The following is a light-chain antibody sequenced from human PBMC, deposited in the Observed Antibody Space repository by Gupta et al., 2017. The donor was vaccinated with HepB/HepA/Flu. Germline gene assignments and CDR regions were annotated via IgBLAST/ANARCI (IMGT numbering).Light chain of an antibody. CDR1: QDLSYW. CDR2: KAS. CDR3: QHYQGYSWT. V-gene: IGKV1-5*03. J-gene: IGKJ1*01. Sequence: DIQMTQSPSTLSASVGDRVTITCRASQDLSYWLAWYQQKPGKAPKVLISKASSLESGVPSRFSGSGSGTAFTLTIISLQPDDFATYYCQHYQGYSWTFGPGTKVEIK.